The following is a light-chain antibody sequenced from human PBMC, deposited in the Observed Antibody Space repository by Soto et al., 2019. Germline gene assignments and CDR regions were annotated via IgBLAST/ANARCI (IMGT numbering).Light chain of an antibody. V-gene: IGKV1-9*01. J-gene: IGKJ1*01. CDR1: QGINSY. CDR2: AAS. CDR3: QQLNSYPRT. Sequence: DIQLTQSPSVPSASVGDRVTITCRASQGINSYLAWYQQKPGKVPKLLTYAASTLHSGVPSRFSGSGSGTEFTLTISSLQPEDFATYYCQQLNSYPRTFGQGTKVEIK.